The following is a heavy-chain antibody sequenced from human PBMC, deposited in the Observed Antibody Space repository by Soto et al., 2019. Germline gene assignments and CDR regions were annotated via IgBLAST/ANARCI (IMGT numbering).Heavy chain of an antibody. Sequence: QVQLVQSGAEVKKPGSSVKVSCKASGGTFSSYAISWVRQAPGQGLEWMGGIIPIFGTANYAQKFQGRVTITADESTSTAYMELSSLISEDTAVYYCARSGAYDSSGYYYDYYYYGMDVWGQGTTVTVSS. D-gene: IGHD3-22*01. J-gene: IGHJ6*02. CDR3: ARSGAYDSSGYYYDYYYYGMDV. CDR1: GGTFSSYA. CDR2: IIPIFGTA. V-gene: IGHV1-69*01.